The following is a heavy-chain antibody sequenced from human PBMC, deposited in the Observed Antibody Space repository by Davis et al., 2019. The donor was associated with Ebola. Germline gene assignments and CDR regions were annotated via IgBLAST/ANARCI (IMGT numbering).Heavy chain of an antibody. CDR2: ISYDGSSK. V-gene: IGHV3-30-3*01. J-gene: IGHJ4*02. CDR3: ARDRFVVRGVIHYYFDY. D-gene: IGHD3-10*01. CDR1: GFTFSSYA. Sequence: GESLKISCAASGFTFSSYAMHWVRQAPGKGLEWVAVISYDGSSKYYADSVKGRFTISRDNSKNTLYLQMNSLRAEDTAVYYCARDRFVVRGVIHYYFDYWGQGTLVTVSS.